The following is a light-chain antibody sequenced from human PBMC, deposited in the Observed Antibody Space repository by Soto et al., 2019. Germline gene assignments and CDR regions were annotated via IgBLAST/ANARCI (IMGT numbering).Light chain of an antibody. CDR3: KQRSNPIN. J-gene: IGKJ5*01. Sequence: EIVITHSPSTLSVSPVGRATLSFMASQSVSSSYLAWYQQKPGQAPRLLIYDASNRATGIPARFSGSGSGTDFTLTISSLEPEDFAVYYCKQRSNPINFGQGTRLEIK. CDR1: QSVSSSY. V-gene: IGKV3D-20*02. CDR2: DAS.